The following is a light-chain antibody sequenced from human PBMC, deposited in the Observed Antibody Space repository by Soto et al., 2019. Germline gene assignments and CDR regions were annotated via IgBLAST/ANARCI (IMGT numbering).Light chain of an antibody. CDR3: QSYDSSLSGPV. CDR2: GNN. V-gene: IGLV1-40*01. J-gene: IGLJ1*01. Sequence: QSVLTQPPSVSGAPGQRVTISCTGSSSNIGARYDVHWYQQLPGTAPKLLIYGNNNRPSGVPDRFSGSKSGTSASLAITGLQAEDEADYYCQSYDSSLSGPVFGTGTKLTVL. CDR1: SSNIGARYD.